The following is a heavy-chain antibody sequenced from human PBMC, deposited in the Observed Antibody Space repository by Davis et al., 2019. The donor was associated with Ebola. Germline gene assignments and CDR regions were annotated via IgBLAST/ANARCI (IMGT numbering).Heavy chain of an antibody. CDR2: IYYSGST. V-gene: IGHV4-31*11. D-gene: IGHD2-2*02. J-gene: IGHJ6*02. CDR3: ARGGIVVVPAAILDYYYGMDV. Sequence: SETLSLTCAVSGGSFSGYYWSWIRQHPGKGLEWIGYIYYSGSTYYNPSLKSRVTISVDTSKNQFSLKLSSVTAADTAVYYCARGGIVVVPAAILDYYYGMDVWGQGTTVTVSS. CDR1: GGSFSGYY.